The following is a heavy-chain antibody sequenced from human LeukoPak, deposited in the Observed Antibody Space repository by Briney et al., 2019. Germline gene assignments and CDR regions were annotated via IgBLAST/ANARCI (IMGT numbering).Heavy chain of an antibody. Sequence: PSETLSLTCAVYGVSFSGYYWRWIRQPPAKGREWIGEINRSGSTNYNPSLKSRVTISVDTSKNQFSLTLSSVTAADTAVYYCATSRRATIAVVPIPRFDYWGQGTLVTVSS. CDR1: GVSFSGYY. CDR3: ATSRRATIAVVPIPRFDY. V-gene: IGHV4-34*01. J-gene: IGHJ4*02. D-gene: IGHD6-19*01. CDR2: INRSGST.